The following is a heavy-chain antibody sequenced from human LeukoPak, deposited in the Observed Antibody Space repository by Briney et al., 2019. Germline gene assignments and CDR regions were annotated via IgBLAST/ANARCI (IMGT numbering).Heavy chain of an antibody. V-gene: IGHV3-66*01. CDR1: GVTVGNNY. CDR3: ARDPSAVALGTYG. J-gene: IGHJ4*02. Sequence: GGSLRLSCAASGVTVGNNYMIWVRQASGKGLEWVSRIYSGGATNCADSVKGRFTISRDSSKNTLFLQLNSLRAEDTAVYYCARDPSAVALGTYGWGQGTLVTVSS. D-gene: IGHD6-13*01. CDR2: IYSGGAT.